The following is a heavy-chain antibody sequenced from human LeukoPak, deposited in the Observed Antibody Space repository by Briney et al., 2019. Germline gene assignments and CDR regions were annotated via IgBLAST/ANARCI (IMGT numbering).Heavy chain of an antibody. CDR2: ISYDGSNK. D-gene: IGHD6-13*01. CDR3: ARDSFTRAGSIGTYYLDY. V-gene: IGHV3-30*03. CDR1: GFTFSSYG. J-gene: IGHJ4*02. Sequence: QSGGSLRLSCAASGFTFSSYGMHWVRQAPGKGLEWVAVISYDGSNKYYADSVKGRFTISRDNSKNTLYLQMNSLRAEDTAVYYCARDSFTRAGSIGTYYLDYWGQGTLVTVSS.